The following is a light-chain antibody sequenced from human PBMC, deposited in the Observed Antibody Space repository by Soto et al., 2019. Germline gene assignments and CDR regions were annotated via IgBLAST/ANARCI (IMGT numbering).Light chain of an antibody. CDR2: RNN. J-gene: IGLJ1*01. CDR1: SSNIGSNY. CDR3: AAWDDSLSGNYV. Sequence: QSVLTQPPSASETPGQRVTISCSGCSSNIGSNYVYWYQQLPGTAPKLLIYRNNQRPSAVPDRFSGSESCTSASLAINGLQSEDEADYYCAAWDDSLSGNYVFGTGTKVTVL. V-gene: IGLV1-47*01.